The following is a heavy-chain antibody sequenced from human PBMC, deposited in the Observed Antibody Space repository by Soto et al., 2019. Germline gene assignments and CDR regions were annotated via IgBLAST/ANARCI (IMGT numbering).Heavy chain of an antibody. CDR2: ITWNSVAL. J-gene: IGHJ4*02. Sequence: VQLVDSGGGLVRPGGSLRLSCAASVFTFDDHAMHWVRQAPGKGLEWISAITWNSVALDYADSVKGRFTISRDNAKNSLYLQMNSLRPEDTALYYCAKERVRDFDGWGQGTLVTVSS. CDR1: VFTFDDHA. D-gene: IGHD3-9*01. V-gene: IGHV3-9*01. CDR3: AKERVRDFDG.